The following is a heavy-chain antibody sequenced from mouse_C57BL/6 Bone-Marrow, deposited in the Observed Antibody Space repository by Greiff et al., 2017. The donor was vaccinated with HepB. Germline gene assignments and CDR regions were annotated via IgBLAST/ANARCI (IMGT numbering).Heavy chain of an antibody. J-gene: IGHJ1*03. Sequence: VQLVESGAELARPGASVKLSCKASGYTFTSYGISWVKQRTGQGLEWIGEIYPRSGNTYYNEKFKGKAPLTADKSSSTAYMELRSLTSEDSAVYFCAPIYYGNYVWYFDVWGTGTTVTVSS. CDR2: IYPRSGNT. CDR1: GYTFTSYG. CDR3: APIYYGNYVWYFDV. D-gene: IGHD2-1*01. V-gene: IGHV1-81*01.